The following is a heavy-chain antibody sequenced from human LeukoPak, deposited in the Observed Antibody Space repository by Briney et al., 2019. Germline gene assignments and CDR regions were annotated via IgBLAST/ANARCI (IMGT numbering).Heavy chain of an antibody. CDR2: IYSDGST. CDR1: GFIVSGDF. J-gene: IGHJ4*02. V-gene: IGHV3-66*02. D-gene: IGHD3-22*01. CDR3: ARGDYYDSSGYYYPAGYYFDY. Sequence: GGSLRLSCAASGFIVSGDFMSWVRQAPGKGLEWVSVIYSDGSTYYADSVKGRFTISRDNSKNTLYLQMNSLRAEDTAVYYCARGDYYDSSGYYYPAGYYFDYWGQGTLVTVSS.